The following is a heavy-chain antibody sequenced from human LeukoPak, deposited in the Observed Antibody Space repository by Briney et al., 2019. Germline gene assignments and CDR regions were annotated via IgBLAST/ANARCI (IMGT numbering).Heavy chain of an antibody. CDR1: GYIFITQG. J-gene: IGHJ4*02. CDR2: ISAYNGNT. V-gene: IGHV1-18*01. D-gene: IGHD3-16*01. Sequence: GASVKVSCKASGYIFITQGISWVRQAHRQGLEWVGRISAYNGNTNYAQKFQGRVTMTTDTSTSTAYMELRSLRSDDTAVYFCARDALGGSHDYWGQGTLVTVSS. CDR3: ARDALGGSHDY.